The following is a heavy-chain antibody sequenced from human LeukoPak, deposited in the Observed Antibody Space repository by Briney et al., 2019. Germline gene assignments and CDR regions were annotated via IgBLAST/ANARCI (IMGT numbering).Heavy chain of an antibody. V-gene: IGHV4-4*02. D-gene: IGHD3-9*01. CDR2: IYHSGST. CDR3: ATYYDVLTGYYTFLY. Sequence: PSGTLSLTCAVSGGSISSSNWWSWVRQPPGKGLEWIGEIYHSGSTNYNPSLKSRVTISVDKSKNQFSLKLSSVTAADTAVYYCATYYDVLTGYYTFLYWGQGTLVTVSS. J-gene: IGHJ4*02. CDR1: GGSISSSNW.